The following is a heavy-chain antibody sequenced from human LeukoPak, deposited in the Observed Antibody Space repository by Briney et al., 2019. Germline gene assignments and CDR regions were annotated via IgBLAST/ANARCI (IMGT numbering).Heavy chain of an antibody. Sequence: GGSLRLSCAASGFTFSNYWMSWVRQAPGKGLEWVANIKQDGSEKYYVDSVKGRITISRDNAKNSLYLQMNSLRAEDTAVYYCARGEYYYDGGYWGQGTLVTVSS. D-gene: IGHD3-22*01. CDR1: GFTFSNYW. J-gene: IGHJ4*02. CDR2: IKQDGSEK. CDR3: ARGEYYYDGGY. V-gene: IGHV3-7*03.